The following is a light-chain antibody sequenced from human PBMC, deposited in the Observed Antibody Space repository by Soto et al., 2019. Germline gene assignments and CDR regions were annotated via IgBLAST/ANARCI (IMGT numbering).Light chain of an antibody. CDR2: DAS. CDR1: QTISSW. CDR3: QHYNSYSEA. J-gene: IGKJ1*01. V-gene: IGKV1-5*01. Sequence: DIQMTQSPSTLSGSVGDRVTITCRASQTISSWLAWYQQKPGKAPKLLIYDASSLESGVPSRFSGSGSGTEFTLTISSRQPDDFATYYCQHYNSYSEAFGQGTKVDIK.